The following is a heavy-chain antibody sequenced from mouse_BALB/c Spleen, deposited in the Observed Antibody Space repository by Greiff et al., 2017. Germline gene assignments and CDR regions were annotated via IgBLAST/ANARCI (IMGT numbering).Heavy chain of an antibody. D-gene: IGHD2-4*01. CDR2: ISSGGST. V-gene: IGHV5-6-5*01. J-gene: IGHJ3*01. CDR3: ARGYYDYDGVFFAY. CDR1: GFTFSSYA. Sequence: VQLKESGGGLVKPGGSLKLSCAASGFTFSSYAMSWVRQTPEKRLEWVASISSGGSTYYPDSVKGRFTISRDNARNILYLQMSSLRSEDTAMYYCARGYYDYDGVFFAYWGQGTLVTVSA.